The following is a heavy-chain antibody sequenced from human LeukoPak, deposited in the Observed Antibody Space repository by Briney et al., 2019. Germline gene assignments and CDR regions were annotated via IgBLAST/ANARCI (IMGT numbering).Heavy chain of an antibody. V-gene: IGHV3-23*01. Sequence: GGSLRLSCAASGFTFSSYAMSWVRQAPGKGLEWVSAISGSGSSTYYADSVKGRFTISRDNSKNTLYLQMNSLRAEDTAVYYCARMADHYYYYYMDVWGKGTTVTVSS. CDR2: ISGSGSST. CDR1: GFTFSSYA. CDR3: ARMADHYYYYYMDV. D-gene: IGHD2-8*01. J-gene: IGHJ6*03.